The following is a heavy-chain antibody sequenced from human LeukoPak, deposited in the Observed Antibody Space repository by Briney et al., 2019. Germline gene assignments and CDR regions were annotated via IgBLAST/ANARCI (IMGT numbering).Heavy chain of an antibody. CDR3: AKDGGLWVSAHWGDS. D-gene: IGHD7-27*01. J-gene: IGHJ4*02. CDR1: GFTFTNYW. CDR2: LPPDELDI. V-gene: IGHV3-74*01. Sequence: GGSLRLSCAASGFTFTNYWMHWVRQAPGMGLVWVSRLPPDELDIIYADSVKGRFTVSRDNAKNTVYLQMNNLRAEDTAVYYCAKDGGLWVSAHWGDSWGRGTLVTVSS.